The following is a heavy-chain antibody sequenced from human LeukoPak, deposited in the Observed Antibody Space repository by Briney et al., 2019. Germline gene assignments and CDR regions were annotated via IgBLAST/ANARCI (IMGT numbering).Heavy chain of an antibody. CDR1: GFTFDDYG. V-gene: IGHV3-20*04. J-gene: IGHJ4*02. CDR3: ARSRVVGILTGYSDY. D-gene: IGHD3-9*01. Sequence: GGSLRLSCAASGFTFDDYGMSWVRQAPGKGLEWVSGINWNGGSTGYADSVKGRFTISRDNAKNSLYLQMNSLRAEDTALYYCARSRVVGILTGYSDYWGQGTLVTVSS. CDR2: INWNGGST.